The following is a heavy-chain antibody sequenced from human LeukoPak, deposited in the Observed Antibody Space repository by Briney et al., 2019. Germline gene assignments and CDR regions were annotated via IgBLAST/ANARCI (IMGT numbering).Heavy chain of an antibody. CDR1: GYTFTGYY. Sequence: ASVKVSCKASGYTFTGYYMHWVRQAPGQGLEWMGWINPNSGGTNYAQKFQGRVTMTRDTSISTAYMELSRLRSDDTAVYYCATVPLGYCSGGSCYHESGYYFDYWGQGTLVTVSS. V-gene: IGHV1-2*02. CDR3: ATVPLGYCSGGSCYHESGYYFDY. CDR2: INPNSGGT. D-gene: IGHD2-15*01. J-gene: IGHJ4*02.